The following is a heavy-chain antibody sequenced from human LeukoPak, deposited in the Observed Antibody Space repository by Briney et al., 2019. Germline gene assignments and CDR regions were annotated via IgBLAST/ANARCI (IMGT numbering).Heavy chain of an antibody. Sequence: GGSLRLSCAASGFTFSSYAMHWVRQAPGKGLEWVAVISYDGSNKYYADSVKARFTISRDNSKNTLYLQMNSLSADDTAVYYFARDKLRGSAGNYYYMDVWGKGTTVTVSS. V-gene: IGHV3-30*04. J-gene: IGHJ6*03. CDR3: ARDKLRGSAGNYYYMDV. CDR2: ISYDGSNK. CDR1: GFTFSSYA. D-gene: IGHD1-26*01.